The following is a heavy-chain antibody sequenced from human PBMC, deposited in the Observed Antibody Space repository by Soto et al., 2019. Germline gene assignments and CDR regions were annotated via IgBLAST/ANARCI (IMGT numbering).Heavy chain of an antibody. D-gene: IGHD3-16*01. CDR1: AVSGYSFKNYA. Sequence: QLQLVESGGDVVHPGTSLRLSCAGSAVSGYSFKNYAFHWVRQAPGKGLEWVAVISYDGRDQDYADSVRGRFTISRGNSNHNGEFQKNSLRQEDTATFYCARGSFGHLDDASASQISVGLWGQGTLVTVSS. CDR2: ISYDGRDQ. V-gene: IGHV3-30*14. J-gene: IGHJ4*02. CDR3: ARGSFGHLDDASASQISVGL.